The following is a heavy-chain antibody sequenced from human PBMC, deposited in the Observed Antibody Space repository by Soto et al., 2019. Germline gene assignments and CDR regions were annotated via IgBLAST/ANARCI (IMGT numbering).Heavy chain of an antibody. D-gene: IGHD2-15*01. CDR1: GGSFSGYY. CDR3: ARRGGLYCSGGSCYFERNYYYYYYGMDV. Sequence: SETLSLTCAVYGGSFSGYYWSWIRQPPGKGLEWIGEINHSGSTNYNPSLKSRVTISVDTSKNQFSLKLSSVTAADTAVYYCARRGGLYCSGGSCYFERNYYYYYYGMDVWGQGTTVT. CDR2: INHSGST. J-gene: IGHJ6*02. V-gene: IGHV4-34*01.